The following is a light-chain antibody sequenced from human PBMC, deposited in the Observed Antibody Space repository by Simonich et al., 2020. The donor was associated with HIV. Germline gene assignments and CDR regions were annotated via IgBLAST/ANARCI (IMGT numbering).Light chain of an antibody. CDR3: QQRSNWPIT. V-gene: IGKV1-9*01. J-gene: IGKJ5*01. CDR1: QDIANY. Sequence: DIQMTQSPSSLSASVGDRVTITCQASQDIANYLKWYQQKPGKAPKILIYAASTLQSGVPSRFSGSGSGTEFTLTISSLEPEDFAVYYCQQRSNWPITFGQGTRLEIK. CDR2: AAS.